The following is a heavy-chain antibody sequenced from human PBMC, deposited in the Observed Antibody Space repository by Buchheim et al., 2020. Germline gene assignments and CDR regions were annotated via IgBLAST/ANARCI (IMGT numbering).Heavy chain of an antibody. CDR2: IYHSGIT. CDR3: ARSSAGSSCFYY. J-gene: IGHJ4*02. D-gene: IGHD6-13*01. Sequence: QVQLQESGPRLVKPSGTLSLTCDVLGDSISSSNWWSWVRQTPGKGLEWIGEIYHSGITIYNPSLKSRVTISVDKYRNQFSITLNSVSVADTAAYFCARSSAGSSCFYYWGQGIL. V-gene: IGHV4-4*02. CDR1: GDSISSSNW.